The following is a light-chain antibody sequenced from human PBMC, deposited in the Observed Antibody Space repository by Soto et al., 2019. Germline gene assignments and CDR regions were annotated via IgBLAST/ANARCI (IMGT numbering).Light chain of an antibody. J-gene: IGLJ2*01. CDR2: EVT. CDR1: SGDIGSYNR. CDR3: ASWDDSLNGVV. V-gene: IGLV2-14*01. Sequence: QSALTQPASVSGSPGQSITISCTGTSGDIGSYNRVSWYQQHPGKAPKLIIYEVTDRPSGVPGRFSDSKSGTSASLAISGLQSEDEADYYCASWDDSLNGVVFGGGTKLTVL.